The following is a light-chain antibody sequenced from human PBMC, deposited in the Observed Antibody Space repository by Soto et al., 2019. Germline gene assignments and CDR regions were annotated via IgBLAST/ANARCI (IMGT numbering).Light chain of an antibody. Sequence: DIVMTQSPDSLAVSLGERATLNCKSSQSLLKSSNNKNYLAWYKQKPGQPPKLLIYWASTRESGVPDRFSGSGSGTDFTLTISSLQAEDVAVYYCQQYFDPLNTFGGGTKVDIK. CDR3: QQYFDPLNT. J-gene: IGKJ4*01. CDR1: QSLLKSSNNKNY. CDR2: WAS. V-gene: IGKV4-1*01.